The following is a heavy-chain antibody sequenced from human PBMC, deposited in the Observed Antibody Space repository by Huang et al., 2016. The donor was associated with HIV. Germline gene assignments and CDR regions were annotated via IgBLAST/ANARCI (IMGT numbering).Heavy chain of an antibody. V-gene: IGHV3-48*01. D-gene: IGHD2-15*01. CDR1: GFSFGNFN. CDR2: ISSTGTMK. J-gene: IGHJ4*02. Sequence: EVQLVESGGGLAQPGRSLRLSCTASGFSFGNFNINWVRQAPWKGVEWSSYISSTGTMKMYTDSVKGRFTISRDNAKNSLYLQMNHLRVDDTAVYYCARESCSGGNCYLFDHWGQGILVTVSS. CDR3: ARESCSGGNCYLFDH.